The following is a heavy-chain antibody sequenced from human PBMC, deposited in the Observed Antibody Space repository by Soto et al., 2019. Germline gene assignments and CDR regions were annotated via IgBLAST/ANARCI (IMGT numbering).Heavy chain of an antibody. D-gene: IGHD3-3*01. V-gene: IGHV3-48*02. CDR3: ARDRFMSFGVDMDV. Sequence: EVQLVESGGGLVQPGGSLRLSCAASGLTFSSYSMNWVRQAPGKGLEWVSYISSSSSTIYYADSVKDRFTISRDNAKNSLYLQMNSLRDEDTAVYYCARDRFMSFGVDMDVWGQGTTVTVSS. CDR2: ISSSSSTI. J-gene: IGHJ6*02. CDR1: GLTFSSYS.